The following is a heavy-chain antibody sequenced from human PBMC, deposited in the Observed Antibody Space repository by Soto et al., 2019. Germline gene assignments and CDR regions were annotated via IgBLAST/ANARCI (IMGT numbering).Heavy chain of an antibody. CDR3: ARDRAMDDY. V-gene: IGHV1-2*02. CDR1: GYTFTGYY. CDR2: INPNSGGT. D-gene: IGHD5-18*01. J-gene: IGHJ4*02. Sequence: GASVKVSCKASGYTFTGYYMHWVRQAPGQGLEWMGWINPNSGGTNYAQKFQGRFTISRDNAKNSLYLQMNSLRADDTAVYYCARDRAMDDYWGQGTLVTVSS.